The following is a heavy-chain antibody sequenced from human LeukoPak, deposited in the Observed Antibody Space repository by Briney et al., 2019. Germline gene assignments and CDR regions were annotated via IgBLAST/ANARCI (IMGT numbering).Heavy chain of an antibody. Sequence: AGSLRLSCAASGFTFSSYDMHWVRHATGKGLELVSAIGTAGDTYYPGSVKGRFTISRENAKNSLYLQMNSLRAGDTAVYYCARAEDYGDAFDIWGQGTMVTVSS. D-gene: IGHD4-17*01. CDR1: GFTFSSYD. V-gene: IGHV3-13*01. J-gene: IGHJ3*02. CDR2: IGTAGDT. CDR3: ARAEDYGDAFDI.